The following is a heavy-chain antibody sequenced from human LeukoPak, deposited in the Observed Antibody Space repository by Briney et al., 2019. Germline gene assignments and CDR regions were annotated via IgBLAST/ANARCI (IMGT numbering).Heavy chain of an antibody. D-gene: IGHD6-19*01. J-gene: IGHJ5*02. CDR2: ISAYNGNT. CDR1: GYTFTSYG. CDR3: VRDAADSSGWTFDP. V-gene: IGHV1-18*01. Sequence: ASVKVSCKASGYTFTSYGISWVRQAPGQGLEWMGWISAYNGNTNYAQKLQGRVTMTTDTSTSTAYTELRSLRSDDTAVYYCVRDAADSSGWTFDPWGQGTLVTVSS.